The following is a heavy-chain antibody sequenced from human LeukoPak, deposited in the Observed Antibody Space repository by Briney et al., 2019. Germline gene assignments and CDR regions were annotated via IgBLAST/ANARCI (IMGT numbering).Heavy chain of an antibody. CDR3: ARDSCSGGSCYPFDY. Sequence: PSQTLSLTCTVSGGSISSGGYYWSWIRQPPGKGLEWIGYIYHSGGTYYNPSLKSRVTISVDRSKNQFSLKLSSVTAADTAVYYCARDSCSGGSCYPFDYWGQGTLVTVSS. CDR1: GGSISSGGYY. D-gene: IGHD2-15*01. CDR2: IYHSGGT. J-gene: IGHJ4*02. V-gene: IGHV4-30-2*01.